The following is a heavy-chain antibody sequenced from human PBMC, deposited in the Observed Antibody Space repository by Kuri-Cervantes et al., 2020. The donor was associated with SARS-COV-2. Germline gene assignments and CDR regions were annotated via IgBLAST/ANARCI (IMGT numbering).Heavy chain of an antibody. CDR1: GFTFSSYW. CDR2: ISGSGGST. V-gene: IGHV3-23*01. J-gene: IGHJ6*03. CDR3: AKVYYDFWSGYYNYYYYMDV. D-gene: IGHD3-3*01. Sequence: GESLKISCAASGFTFSSYWMHWVRQAPGKGLEWVPAISGSGGSTYYADSVKGRFTISRDNSKNTLYLQMNSLRAEDTAVYYCAKVYYDFWSGYYNYYYYMDVWGKGTTVTVSS.